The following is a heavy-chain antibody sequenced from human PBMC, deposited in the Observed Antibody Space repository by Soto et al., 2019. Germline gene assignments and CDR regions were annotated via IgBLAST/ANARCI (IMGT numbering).Heavy chain of an antibody. D-gene: IGHD3-9*01. J-gene: IGHJ4*02. CDR3: AKEYYDIFTVDY. V-gene: IGHV3-23*01. CDR1: GFTFSTYP. CDR2: ISATGKST. Sequence: PVGSLRLSCAASGFTFSTYPMIWVRQAPGKGLEWVSAISATGKSTEYADSVKGRFTISRDSSKNTLYLQMNSLRADDTAVYYCAKEYYDIFTVDYWGQGTLVTVSS.